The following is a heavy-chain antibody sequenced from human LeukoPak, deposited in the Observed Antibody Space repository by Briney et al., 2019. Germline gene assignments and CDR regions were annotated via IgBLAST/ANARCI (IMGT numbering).Heavy chain of an antibody. J-gene: IGHJ4*02. CDR3: AREGPRGNSQFDY. Sequence: GGSLRLPCAASGFTFSSYGMHWVRQAPGKGLEWVALIWYDGSNKYYTDSVKGRLTISRDNSKNTLYLQMNSLRAEDTAIYYCAREGPRGNSQFDYWGQGTLVTVSS. CDR1: GFTFSSYG. V-gene: IGHV3-33*01. CDR2: IWYDGSNK. D-gene: IGHD2/OR15-2a*01.